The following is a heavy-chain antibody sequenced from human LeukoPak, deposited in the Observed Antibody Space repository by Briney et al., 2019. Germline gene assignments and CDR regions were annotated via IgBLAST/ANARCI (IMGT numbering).Heavy chain of an antibody. CDR2: INPDSGGT. CDR3: ARVISYYYDRSGYYK. D-gene: IGHD3-22*01. V-gene: IGHV1-2*02. J-gene: IGHJ4*02. CDR1: GYTFTGYY. Sequence: ASVKVSCKASGYTFTGYYMHWVRQAPGQGLEWMGWINPDSGGTNYAQKFQGRVTLTRDTSINTVYMELSSLTPDDTAVYYCARVISYYYDRSGYYKWGQGTLVTVSS.